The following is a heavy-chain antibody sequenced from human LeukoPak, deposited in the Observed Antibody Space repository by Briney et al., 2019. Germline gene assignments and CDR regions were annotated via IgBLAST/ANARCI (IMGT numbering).Heavy chain of an antibody. CDR3: ARDQTAVTGVWGTIDY. V-gene: IGHV3-30*03. CDR2: ISYDGSNT. J-gene: IGHJ4*02. Sequence: PGGSLRLSCTASGFTFSGHGMHWVRQAPGMGLEWVAIISYDGSNTFYGDSVKGRFTISRDNSKKTLYLQMNSLRTEDTAVYYCARDQTAVTGVWGTIDYWGQGTLVTVSS. CDR1: GFTFSGHG. D-gene: IGHD2-8*02.